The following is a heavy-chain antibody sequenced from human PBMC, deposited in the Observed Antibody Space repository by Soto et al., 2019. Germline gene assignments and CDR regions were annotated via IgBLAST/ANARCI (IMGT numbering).Heavy chain of an antibody. Sequence: GGSLRLSCSASGFTFSSYAMHWVRQAPGKGLEYVSAISSNGGSTYYADSVKGRFTISRDNSKNTLYLQMSSLRAEDTAVYYCVKPLDRTLMDVWGQGTTVTVSS. CDR1: GFTFSSYA. V-gene: IGHV3-64D*08. J-gene: IGHJ6*02. D-gene: IGHD3-22*01. CDR2: ISSNGGST. CDR3: VKPLDRTLMDV.